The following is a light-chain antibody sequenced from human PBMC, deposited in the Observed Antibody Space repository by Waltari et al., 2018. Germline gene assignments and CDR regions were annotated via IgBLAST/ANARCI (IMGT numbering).Light chain of an antibody. Sequence: DVVMTQSALSLPVTLGQPASISCRSSQSLVHSDGNTYLNWFQQRPGQSPRRLIYKVSSRDSGGPDRFSGSGSGTDFTLKISRVEAEDVGVYYCMQGTHWLYTFGQGTKLEIK. V-gene: IGKV2-30*02. J-gene: IGKJ2*01. CDR2: KVS. CDR1: QSLVHSDGNTY. CDR3: MQGTHWLYT.